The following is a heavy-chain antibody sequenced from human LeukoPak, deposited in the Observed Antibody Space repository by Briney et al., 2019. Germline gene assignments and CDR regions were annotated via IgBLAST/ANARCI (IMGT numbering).Heavy chain of an antibody. CDR2: ISGSGGST. CDR3: AKALLKNPGYYYGMDV. Sequence: PGGSLRLSCAASGFTFSSYAMNWVRQAPGKGLEWVSAISGSGGSTYYADSVKGRFTISRDNSKNTLYLQMNRLRAEDTAVYYCAKALLKNPGYYYGMDVWGQGTTVTVSS. V-gene: IGHV3-23*01. J-gene: IGHJ6*02. CDR1: GFTFSSYA.